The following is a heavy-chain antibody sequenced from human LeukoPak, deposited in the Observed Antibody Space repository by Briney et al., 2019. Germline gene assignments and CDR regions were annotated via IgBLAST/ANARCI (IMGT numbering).Heavy chain of an antibody. Sequence: GGSLRLSCAASGFTFSSYAMSWVRQAPGKGLEWVSAISGSFGSTYYADSVKGRFTISRDNSKNTLYLQMNSLRADDTAVYHCAKGGASSPYTYIDVWGKGTTVIVSS. CDR1: GFTFSSYA. V-gene: IGHV3-23*01. CDR3: AKGGASSPYTYIDV. D-gene: IGHD6-6*01. J-gene: IGHJ6*04. CDR2: ISGSFGST.